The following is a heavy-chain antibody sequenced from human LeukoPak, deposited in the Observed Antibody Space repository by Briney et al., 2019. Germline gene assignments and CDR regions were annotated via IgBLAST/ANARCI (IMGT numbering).Heavy chain of an antibody. J-gene: IGHJ4*02. CDR2: ISSSSSTI. CDR3: AKGFMSRDVDY. Sequence: GGPLRLSCAASGFTFSSHSMNWVRQAPGKGLEWVSYISSSSSTIYYADSVKGRFTISRDNSKNTLYLQMNSLRAEDTAVYYCAKGFMSRDVDYWGQGTLVTVSS. CDR1: GFTFSSHS. V-gene: IGHV3-48*01.